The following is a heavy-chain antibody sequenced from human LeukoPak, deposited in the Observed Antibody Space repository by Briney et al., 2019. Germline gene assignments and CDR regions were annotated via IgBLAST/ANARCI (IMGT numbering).Heavy chain of an antibody. CDR3: ARSYYYGSGSYSHQGY. J-gene: IGHJ4*02. Sequence: PGGSLRLSGAASGLTFIASYLSWIRQPPGKGLGGVSYISSSGSTIYYADSVKGRFTISRDNAKNSLYLQMNSLRAEDTAVYYCARSYYYGSGSYSHQGYWGQGTLVTVSP. D-gene: IGHD3-10*01. V-gene: IGHV3-11*01. CDR2: ISSSGSTI. CDR1: GLTFIASY.